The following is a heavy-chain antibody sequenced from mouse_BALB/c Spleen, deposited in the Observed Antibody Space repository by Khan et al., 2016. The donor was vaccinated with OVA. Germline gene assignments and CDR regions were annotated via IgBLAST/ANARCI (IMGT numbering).Heavy chain of an antibody. V-gene: IGHV2-6-4*01. D-gene: IGHD3-3*01. CDR3: GRNRDGVSYWYFDV. CDR2: IWSGGST. CDR1: GFSLSRYS. Sequence: QVQLKESGPGLVAPSQSLSITCTVSGFSLSRYSVHWVRQPPGKGLEWLGIIWSGGSTDYNSAPKPRLSISKDNSKSKVFLKMNSLQTDHTAMNYGGRNRDGVSYWYFDVWGEGTTVTVSS. J-gene: IGHJ1*01.